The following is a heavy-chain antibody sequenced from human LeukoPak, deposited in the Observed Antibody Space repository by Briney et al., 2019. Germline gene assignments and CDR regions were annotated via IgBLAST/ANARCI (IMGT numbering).Heavy chain of an antibody. CDR2: MNPNSGAT. CDR1: GYTFTSYD. D-gene: IGHD3-16*01. J-gene: IGHJ4*02. CDR3: ARVGIRMGIYDYVWGSYPPLDY. V-gene: IGHV1-8*01. Sequence: ASVKVSCKASGYTFTSYDFNWLRQATGQGPEWMGWMNPNSGATGYAQKFQGRVTMTRSASINTAYMELTNLRSEDTAVYYCARVGIRMGIYDYVWGSYPPLDYWGQGTLVTVSS.